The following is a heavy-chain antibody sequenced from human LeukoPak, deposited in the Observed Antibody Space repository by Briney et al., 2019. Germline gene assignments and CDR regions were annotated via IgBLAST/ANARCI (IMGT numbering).Heavy chain of an antibody. CDR2: IRYDGSNK. CDR3: ARDRGGAAGPYYYMDV. V-gene: IGHV3-30*02. J-gene: IGHJ6*03. CDR1: GFTFSSYG. D-gene: IGHD6-13*01. Sequence: GGSLRLSCAASGFTFSSYGMHWVRQAPGKGLEWVAFIRYDGSNKYYADSVKGRFTISRDNSKNMLYLEMNSLRAEDTAVYYCARDRGGAAGPYYYMDVWGKGTTVTVSS.